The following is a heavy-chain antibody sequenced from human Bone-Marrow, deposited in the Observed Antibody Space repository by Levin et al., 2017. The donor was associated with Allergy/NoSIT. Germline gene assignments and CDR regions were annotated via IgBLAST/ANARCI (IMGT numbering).Heavy chain of an antibody. Sequence: RGSVKVSCKASGYTFTSYAMHWVRQAPGQRLEWMGWINAGNGNTKYSQKFQGRVTITRDTSASTAYMELSSLRSEDTAVYYCARGLGLRFLEWLLPPVFDYWGQGTLVTVSS. J-gene: IGHJ4*02. V-gene: IGHV1-3*01. D-gene: IGHD3-3*01. CDR1: GYTFTSYA. CDR3: ARGLGLRFLEWLLPPVFDY. CDR2: INAGNGNT.